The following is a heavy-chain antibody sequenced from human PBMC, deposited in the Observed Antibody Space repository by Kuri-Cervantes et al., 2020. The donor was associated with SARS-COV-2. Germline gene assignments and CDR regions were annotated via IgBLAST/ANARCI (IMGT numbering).Heavy chain of an antibody. J-gene: IGHJ4*02. CDR2: ISSSSSTI. V-gene: IGHV3-48*01. D-gene: IGHD5-18*01. Sequence: GGSLRLSCAASGFTFSSYSMNWVRQAPGKGLEWVSYISSSSSTIYYADSVKGRFTISRDNAKNSLHLQMNSLRAEDTAVYYCARDLSSGLWAFDYWGQGTLVTVSS. CDR3: ARDLSSGLWAFDY. CDR1: GFTFSSYS.